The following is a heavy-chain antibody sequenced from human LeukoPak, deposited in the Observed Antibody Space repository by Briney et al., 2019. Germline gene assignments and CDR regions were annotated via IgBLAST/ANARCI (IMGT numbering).Heavy chain of an antibody. CDR1: GGTFSSYA. Sequence: ASVKVSCKASGGTFSSYAISWVRQAPGQGLEWMGRIIPILGIANYAQKFQGRATITADKSTSTAYMELSSLRSEDTAVYYCASTDSSGSNQADYWGQGTLVTVSS. D-gene: IGHD3-22*01. CDR3: ASTDSSGSNQADY. J-gene: IGHJ4*02. CDR2: IIPILGIA. V-gene: IGHV1-69*04.